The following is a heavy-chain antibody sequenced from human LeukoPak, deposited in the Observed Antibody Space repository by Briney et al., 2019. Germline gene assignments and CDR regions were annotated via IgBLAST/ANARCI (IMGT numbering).Heavy chain of an antibody. D-gene: IGHD3-10*01. J-gene: IGHJ5*02. CDR3: ARHVGFITMVRGVINNNWFDP. CDR1: GYSISTGYY. Sequence: PSETLSLTCTVSGYSISTGYYWDWIRQPPGKGLEWIGSIYYSGSPYYNPSLKSRVTISVDTSKKQFSLKLSSVTAADTAVYYCARHVGFITMVRGVINNNWFDPWGQGTLVTVSS. V-gene: IGHV4-38-2*02. CDR2: IYYSGSP.